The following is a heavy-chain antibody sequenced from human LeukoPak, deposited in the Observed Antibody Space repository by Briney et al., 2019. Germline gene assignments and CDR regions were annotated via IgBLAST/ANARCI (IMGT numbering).Heavy chain of an antibody. V-gene: IGHV3-21*01. CDR1: GFTFSSYS. Sequence: GGSLRLSCAASGFTFSSYSMNWVRQAPGKGLEWVSSISSSSSYIYYADSVKGRFTISRDNAKNSLYLQMNSLRAEDTAVYYCARALWYCSSTSCYGYYYYYMDVWGKGTTVTVSS. J-gene: IGHJ6*03. CDR3: ARALWYCSSTSCYGYYYYYMDV. CDR2: ISSSSSYI. D-gene: IGHD2-2*01.